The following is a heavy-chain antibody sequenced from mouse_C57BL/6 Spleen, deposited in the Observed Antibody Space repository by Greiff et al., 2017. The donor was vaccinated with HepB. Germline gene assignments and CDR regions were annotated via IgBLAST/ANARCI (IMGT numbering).Heavy chain of an antibody. CDR3: ARRLRPWYFDV. CDR2: IYPGSGST. Sequence: PGQGLEWIGDIYPGSGSTNYNEKFKSKATLTVDTSSSTAYMQLSSLTSEDSAVYYCARRLRPWYFDVWGTGTTVTVSS. V-gene: IGHV1-55*01. J-gene: IGHJ1*03. D-gene: IGHD1-2*01.